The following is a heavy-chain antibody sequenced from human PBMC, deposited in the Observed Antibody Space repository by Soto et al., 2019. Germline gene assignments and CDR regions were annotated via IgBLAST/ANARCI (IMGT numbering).Heavy chain of an antibody. D-gene: IGHD3-16*02. CDR3: ARVKGSYRYMPLHYFDY. J-gene: IGHJ4*02. V-gene: IGHV4-34*01. Sequence: SETLSLTCAVYGGSFSGYYWSWIRQPPGKGLEWIGEINHSGSTNYNPSLKSRVTISVDTSKNQFSLKLSSVTAADTAVYYCARVKGSYRYMPLHYFDYWGQGTLVTVSS. CDR2: INHSGST. CDR1: GGSFSGYY.